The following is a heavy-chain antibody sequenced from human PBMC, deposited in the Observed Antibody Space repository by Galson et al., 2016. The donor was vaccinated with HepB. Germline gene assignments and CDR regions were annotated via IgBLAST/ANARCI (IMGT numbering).Heavy chain of an antibody. J-gene: IGHJ6*02. D-gene: IGHD6-19*01. CDR2: IYSGGST. CDR1: GLTVSTNY. CDR3: ARDNTGYDSDWAFYYYGLYV. Sequence: SLRLSCAASGLTVSTNYMSWVRQAPGKGLEWVSVIYSGGSTYYADSVKGRFTISRDNSKNPLYLQMNSLRAQDTAVYYCARDNTGYDSDWAFYYYGLYVWGQGTTVTVSS. V-gene: IGHV3-53*01.